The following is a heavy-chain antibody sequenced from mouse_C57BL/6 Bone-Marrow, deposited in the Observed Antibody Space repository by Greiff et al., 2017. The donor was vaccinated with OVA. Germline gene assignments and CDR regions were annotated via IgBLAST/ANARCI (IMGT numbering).Heavy chain of an antibody. V-gene: IGHV14-4*01. D-gene: IGHD2-2*01. J-gene: IGHJ2*01. CDR3: TKEKGWLRRYFDY. CDR2: IDPENGDT. Sequence: VQLQQSGAELVRPGASVKLSCTASGFNIKDDYMHWVKQRPEQGLEWIGWIDPENGDTEYASKFPGKATLTADTSSNTAYLQLSSLTSENTAVYYCTKEKGWLRRYFDYWGQGTTLTVSS. CDR1: GFNIKDDY.